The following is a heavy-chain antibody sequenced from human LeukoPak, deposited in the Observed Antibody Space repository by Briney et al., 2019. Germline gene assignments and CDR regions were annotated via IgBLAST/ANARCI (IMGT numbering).Heavy chain of an antibody. D-gene: IGHD4/OR15-4a*01. J-gene: IGHJ4*02. CDR1: GFTFSSSW. Sequence: QPGGSLRLSCAASGFTFSSSWMQWVRQAPGKGLVWVSRMKTDGSSTSYADSVQGRFTLSTDNAKNTLYLQMNSLSVEDSAVYYCTRDRGPGALDYWGQGSLVTVSS. CDR3: TRDRGPGALDY. CDR2: MKTDGSST. V-gene: IGHV3-74*01.